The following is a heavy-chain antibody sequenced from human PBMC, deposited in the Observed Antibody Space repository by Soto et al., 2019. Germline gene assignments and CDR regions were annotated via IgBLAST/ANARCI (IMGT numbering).Heavy chain of an antibody. CDR1: GFTFSSYG. CDR3: AKPYYDFWSGYAD. J-gene: IGHJ4*02. V-gene: IGHV3-30*18. Sequence: QVQLVESGGGVVQPGRSLRLSCAASGFTFSSYGMHWVRQAPGEGLEWVAVISYDGSNKYYADSVKGRFTISRDNSKNTLYLQMNSLRAEDTAVYYCAKPYYDFWSGYADWGQGTLVTVSS. CDR2: ISYDGSNK. D-gene: IGHD3-3*01.